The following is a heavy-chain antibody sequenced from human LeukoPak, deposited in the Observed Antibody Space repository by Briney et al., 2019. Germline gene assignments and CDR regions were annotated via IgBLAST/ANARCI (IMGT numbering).Heavy chain of an antibody. D-gene: IGHD4-17*01. J-gene: IGHJ5*02. CDR3: ARDADYGDWGGIDP. V-gene: IGHV3-74*01. Sequence: GGSLRLSCAASGFTFSRYWMHWVRQAPGKGLVWVSRINSDGSRISYADSVKGRFTISRDNARNTLYLQMNSLRAEDTAVYYCARDADYGDWGGIDPWGQGTLVTVSS. CDR2: INSDGSRI. CDR1: GFTFSRYW.